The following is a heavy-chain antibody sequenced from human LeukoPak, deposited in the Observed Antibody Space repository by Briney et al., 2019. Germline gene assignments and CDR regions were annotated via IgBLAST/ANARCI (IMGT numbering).Heavy chain of an antibody. D-gene: IGHD2-2*01. CDR2: ISGSGGST. V-gene: IGHV3-23*01. CDR3: AKVRREVPAAMWIDY. CDR1: GFTFSSYG. Sequence: GGTLRLSCAASGFTFSSYGMSWVRQAPGKGLEWVSAISGSGGSTYYADSVKGRFTISRDNSKNTLYLQMNSLRAEDTAVYYCAKVRREVPAAMWIDYWGQGTLVTVSS. J-gene: IGHJ4*02.